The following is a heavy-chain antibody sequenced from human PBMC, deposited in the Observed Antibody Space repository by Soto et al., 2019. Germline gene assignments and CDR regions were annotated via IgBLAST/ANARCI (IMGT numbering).Heavy chain of an antibody. D-gene: IGHD1-26*01. CDR3: ARDGGCGELKY. CDR1: GDTFSGYP. J-gene: IGHJ4*02. V-gene: IGHV1-69*06. Sequence: QVQLVQSGAELKKPGSSVKVSCTASGDTFSGYPSNWVRQAPGGGLEWMGRIIPVFGTTNDAQRFEGRVTFTADNSTNTAYMELRGLLSEHMAVYYCARDGGCGELKYWGPGTLVTVSS. CDR2: IIPVFGTT.